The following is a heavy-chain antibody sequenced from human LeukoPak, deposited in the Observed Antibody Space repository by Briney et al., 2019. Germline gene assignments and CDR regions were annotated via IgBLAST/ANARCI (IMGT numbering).Heavy chain of an antibody. CDR2: ISSSSSYI. Sequence: GGSLRLSCAASGFTFSSYSMNWVRQAPGKGLEWVSSISSSSSYIYYADSVKGRFTISRDNAKNSLYLQMNSLRAEDTAVYYCASLTSTSGWSSDYWGQGTQVTVSS. D-gene: IGHD6-19*01. CDR3: ASLTSTSGWSSDY. CDR1: GFTFSSYS. V-gene: IGHV3-21*01. J-gene: IGHJ4*02.